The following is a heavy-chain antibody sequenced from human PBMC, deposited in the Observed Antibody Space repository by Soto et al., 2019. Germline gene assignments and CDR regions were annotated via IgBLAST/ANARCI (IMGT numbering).Heavy chain of an antibody. V-gene: IGHV3-23*01. CDR2: ISGSNGDT. CDR1: GFTFSSYA. J-gene: IGHJ4*02. Sequence: PGGSLRLSCAASGFTFSSYAMSWARQAPGKVLEWVSAISGSNGDTYYADSVNGRFTISRDNFKNTLYLHMNSLRVEDTALYYCAKSGSSGYTVDYWGQGTLVTVSS. CDR3: AKSGSSGYTVDY. D-gene: IGHD3-22*01.